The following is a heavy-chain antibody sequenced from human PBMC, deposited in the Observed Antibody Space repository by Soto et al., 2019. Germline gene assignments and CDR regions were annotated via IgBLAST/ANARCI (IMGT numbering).Heavy chain of an antibody. J-gene: IGHJ4*02. Sequence: SETLSLTCTVSGGSISSSSYYWGWIRQPPGKGLEWIGSIYYSGSRYYNTSLKSQVTISVDTSKKQLTLKLRSMTAADTAVYYCARHLGNYDFWSGYGYWGQGTLVTVS. V-gene: IGHV4-39*01. CDR1: GGSISSSSYY. D-gene: IGHD3-3*01. CDR2: IYYSGSR. CDR3: ARHLGNYDFWSGYGY.